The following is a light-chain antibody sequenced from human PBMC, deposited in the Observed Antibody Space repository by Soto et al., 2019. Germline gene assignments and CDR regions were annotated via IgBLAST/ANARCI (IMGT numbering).Light chain of an antibody. CDR2: DAS. CDR3: AQRVWPWT. J-gene: IGKJ1*01. Sequence: EIVLTQSPATLSLSPGERATLSCRASQSVSSQLAWYQHKPGQAPRLLIYDASNRATGIPDRFLGSGSGTDFALTIRSLDPEDFAVYYCAQRVWPWTVGRGTKVDIK. V-gene: IGKV3-11*01. CDR1: QSVSSQ.